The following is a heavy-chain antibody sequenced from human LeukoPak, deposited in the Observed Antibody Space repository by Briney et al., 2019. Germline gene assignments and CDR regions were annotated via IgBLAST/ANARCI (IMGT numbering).Heavy chain of an antibody. CDR1: GGSISSDY. D-gene: IGHD1-7*01. V-gene: IGHV4-4*07. Sequence: SETLSLTCTVSGGSISSDYWSWMRQPAGKGLEWIGRIYTSGSTNYNPSLKSRVTISVDKSKNQFSLKLSSVTAADTAVYYCALSGITGTSRFDYWGQGTLVTVSS. J-gene: IGHJ4*02. CDR3: ALSGITGTSRFDY. CDR2: IYTSGST.